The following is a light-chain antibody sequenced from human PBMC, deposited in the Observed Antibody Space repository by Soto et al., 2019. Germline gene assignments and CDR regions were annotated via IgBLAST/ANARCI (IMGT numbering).Light chain of an antibody. V-gene: IGLV2-14*01. J-gene: IGLJ2*01. Sequence: QSALTQPASVSGSPGQSITISCTGTGSDVGGYNYVSWYQQPPGKAPKLMIYDVSNRPSGVSNRFSGSKSGNTASLTISGLQAEDEADYYCSSYTSSSIVVFGGGTKLTVL. CDR2: DVS. CDR3: SSYTSSSIVV. CDR1: GSDVGGYNY.